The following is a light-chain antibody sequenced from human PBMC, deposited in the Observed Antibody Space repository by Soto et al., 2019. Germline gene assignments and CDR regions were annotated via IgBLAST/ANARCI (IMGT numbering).Light chain of an antibody. CDR2: GAF. V-gene: IGKV3-20*01. Sequence: IVLTQSPGTLSLSPGERATFSCRASQSVSSNDLAWYQQKPGQAPRLLIYGAFKRATGIPDRFSGSGSGTDFTLTISRREHEDFAVYYCQQYGSSPGTFGQGSKVDIK. CDR1: QSVSSND. CDR3: QQYGSSPGT. J-gene: IGKJ1*01.